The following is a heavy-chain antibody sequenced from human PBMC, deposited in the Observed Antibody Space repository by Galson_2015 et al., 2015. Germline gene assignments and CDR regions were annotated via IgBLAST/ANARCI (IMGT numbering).Heavy chain of an antibody. Sequence: LRLSCAASGFTFSSHSMSWVRQAPGKGLEWVSLLGGGGGNTFYADSVKGRFTISRDNSKNTLYLQMNSLRAEDTAVYYCARRGLMTAAGNPYFDYWGQGTLVTVSS. D-gene: IGHD6-13*01. CDR3: ARRGLMTAAGNPYFDY. J-gene: IGHJ4*02. CDR2: LGGGGGNT. V-gene: IGHV3-23*01. CDR1: GFTFSSHS.